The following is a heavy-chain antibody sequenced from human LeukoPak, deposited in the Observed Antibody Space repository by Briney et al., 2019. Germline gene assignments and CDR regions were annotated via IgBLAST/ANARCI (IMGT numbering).Heavy chain of an antibody. Sequence: SETLSLTCAVYGGSFSGYYWSWIRQPPGKGLEWIGEINHGGSTNYNPSLKSRVTISVDTSKNQFSLKLSSVTAADTAVYYCARGADGYSFDYWGQGTLVTVSS. CDR1: GGSFSGYY. CDR2: INHGGST. J-gene: IGHJ4*02. D-gene: IGHD5-24*01. CDR3: ARGADGYSFDY. V-gene: IGHV4-34*01.